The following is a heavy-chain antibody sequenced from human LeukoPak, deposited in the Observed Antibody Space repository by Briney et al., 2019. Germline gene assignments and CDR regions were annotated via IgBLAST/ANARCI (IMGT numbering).Heavy chain of an antibody. CDR1: GYTFTDYC. V-gene: IGHV1-2*02. CDR3: ARGGLMAAPDTDLNWFDP. J-gene: IGHJ5*02. Sequence: ASVKVSCKASGYTFTDYCMHWVRQGPGQGLEWMGWINPNSGGTNYAQKFQGRVTLTRDTSISTAYMELSRLRSDDTAVYYCARGGLMAAPDTDLNWFDPWAREPWSPSPQ. CDR2: INPNSGGT. D-gene: IGHD6-13*01.